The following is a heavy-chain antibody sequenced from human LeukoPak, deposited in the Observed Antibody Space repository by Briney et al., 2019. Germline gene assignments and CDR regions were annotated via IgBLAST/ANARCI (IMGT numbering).Heavy chain of an antibody. D-gene: IGHD3-22*01. CDR1: GGSISSSSYY. Sequence: SETLSLTCTVSGGSISSSSYYWGWIRQPPGKGLEWIGSIYYSGSTNYNPSLKSRVTISVDTSKNQFSLKLSSVTAADAAVYYCARDIRPYYYDSSGYYDYWGQGTLVTVSS. CDR2: IYYSGST. V-gene: IGHV4-39*07. CDR3: ARDIRPYYYDSSGYYDY. J-gene: IGHJ4*02.